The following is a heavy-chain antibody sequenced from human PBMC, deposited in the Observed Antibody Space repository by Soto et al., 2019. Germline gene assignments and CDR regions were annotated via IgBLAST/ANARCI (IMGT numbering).Heavy chain of an antibody. CDR3: ARGLSGYYGFDY. CDR1: GYIFINYY. Sequence: ASVKVSCKASGYIFINYYIHWVRQAPGQGLEWIGIINPNGGSTNYAQKFRGRVTMARDTSTNTLYLQMNSLRAEDTAVYYCARGLSGYYGFDYWGQGTLVTVSS. J-gene: IGHJ4*02. V-gene: IGHV1-46*01. CDR2: INPNGGST. D-gene: IGHD5-12*01.